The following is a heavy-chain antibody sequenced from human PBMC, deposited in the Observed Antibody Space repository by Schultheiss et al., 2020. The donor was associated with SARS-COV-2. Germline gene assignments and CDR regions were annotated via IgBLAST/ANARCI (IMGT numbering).Heavy chain of an antibody. J-gene: IGHJ4*02. CDR3: ATHDSSGYYYFDY. D-gene: IGHD3-22*01. CDR2: IYYSGST. Sequence: SQTLSLTCTVSGGSISSYYWSWIRQPPGKGLEWIGYIYYSGSTYYNPSLKSRVTISVDTSKNQFSLKLSSVTAADTAVYYCATHDSSGYYYFDYWGQGTLVTVSS. CDR1: GGSISSYY. V-gene: IGHV4-59*08.